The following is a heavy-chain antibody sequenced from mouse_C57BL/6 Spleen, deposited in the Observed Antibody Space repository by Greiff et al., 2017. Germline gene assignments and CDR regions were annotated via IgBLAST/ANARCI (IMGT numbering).Heavy chain of an antibody. V-gene: IGHV1-76*01. Sequence: QVQLQQSGAELVRPGASVKLSCKASGYTFTDYYINWVKQRPGQGLEWIARIYPGSGNTYYNEKFKGKATLTAEKSSSTAYMQLSSLTSEDSAVYFCARSYPWDYWGQGTTLTVSS. J-gene: IGHJ2*01. CDR1: GYTFTDYY. D-gene: IGHD2-10*01. CDR3: ARSYPWDY. CDR2: IYPGSGNT.